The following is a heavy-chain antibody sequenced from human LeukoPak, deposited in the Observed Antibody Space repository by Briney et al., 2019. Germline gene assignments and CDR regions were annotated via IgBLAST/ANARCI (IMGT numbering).Heavy chain of an antibody. CDR2: ISYSATT. D-gene: IGHD4-17*01. CDR1: SASISSSPYF. J-gene: IGHJ4*02. CDR3: ARTGYGDYSFDY. Sequence: SETLSLTCTVSSASISSSPYFWAWIRQSPGKGLEWIATISYSATTYYNPSLKSRVTISVDTSKNQFSLKLSSVTAADTAVYYCARTGYGDYSFDYWGQGTLVTVSS. V-gene: IGHV4-39*07.